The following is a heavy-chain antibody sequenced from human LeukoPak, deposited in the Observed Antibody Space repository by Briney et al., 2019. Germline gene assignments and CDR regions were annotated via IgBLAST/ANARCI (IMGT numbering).Heavy chain of an antibody. J-gene: IGHJ5*02. V-gene: IGHV3-9*01. CDR2: ISWNSGSI. Sequence: PGRSLRLSCAASGFTFDDYAMHWVRQAPGKGLEWVSGISWNSGSIGYADSVKGRFTISRDNAKNSLYLQMNSLTAEDTAVHYCVRAYHPGGWFDPWGQGTLVTVSS. CDR1: GFTFDDYA. CDR3: VRAYHPGGWFDP. D-gene: IGHD2-21*01.